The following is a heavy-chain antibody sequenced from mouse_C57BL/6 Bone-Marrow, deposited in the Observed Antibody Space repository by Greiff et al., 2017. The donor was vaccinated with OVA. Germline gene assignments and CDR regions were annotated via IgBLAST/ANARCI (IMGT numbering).Heavy chain of an antibody. CDR3: ARQRATIVTAWFAY. Sequence: DVKLVESGGGLVQPGESLKLSCESNEYEFPSHDMSWVRKTPEKRLELVAAINSDGGSTYYPDTMERRFIISRDNTKKTLYLQMSSLRSEDTALYYCARQRATIVTAWFAYWGQGTLVTVSA. CDR1: EYEFPSHD. V-gene: IGHV5-2*01. CDR2: INSDGGST. J-gene: IGHJ3*01. D-gene: IGHD2-5*01.